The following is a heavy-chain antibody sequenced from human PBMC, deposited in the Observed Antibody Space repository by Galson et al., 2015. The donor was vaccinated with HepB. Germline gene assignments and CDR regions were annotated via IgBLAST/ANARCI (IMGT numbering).Heavy chain of an antibody. D-gene: IGHD2-2*01. V-gene: IGHV3-7*03. Sequence: SLRLSCAASGFTFSSYWMSWVRQAPGKGLEWVANIKQDGSEKYYVDSVKGRFTISRDNSKSTLYLQINSLRAEDTAVYYCAKWDCSSSSCYPSFDYWGQGILVTVSS. CDR3: AKWDCSSSSCYPSFDY. J-gene: IGHJ4*02. CDR1: GFTFSSYW. CDR2: IKQDGSEK.